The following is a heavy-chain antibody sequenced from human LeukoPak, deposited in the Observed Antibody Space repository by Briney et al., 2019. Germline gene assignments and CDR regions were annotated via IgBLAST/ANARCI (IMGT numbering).Heavy chain of an antibody. CDR1: GFTFSSYA. CDR2: ISGSGGST. D-gene: IGHD6-19*01. J-gene: IGHJ6*04. CDR3: AKVTVAGNFYYYYGMDV. Sequence: GGSLRLSCAASGFTFSSYAMSWVRQAPGKGLEWVSDISGSGGSTYYADSVKGRFTISRDNSKNTLYLQMNSLRAEDTAVYYCAKVTVAGNFYYYYGMDVWGKGTTVTVSS. V-gene: IGHV3-23*01.